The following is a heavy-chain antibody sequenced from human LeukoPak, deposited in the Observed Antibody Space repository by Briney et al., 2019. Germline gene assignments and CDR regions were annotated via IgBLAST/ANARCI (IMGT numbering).Heavy chain of an antibody. CDR1: GFTFSTYA. V-gene: IGHV3-64D*09. D-gene: IGHD2/OR15-2a*01. J-gene: IGHJ6*02. CDR2: ITTNGGST. CDR3: VKDNSQLLYGMDV. Sequence: GGSLRLSCSASGFTFSTYAMHWVRQAPGKGLEYVSAITTNGGSTYYADSVKGRFTISRDNSKNTLYLQMSSLRPEDTAVYYCVKDNSQLLYGMDVWGQGTTVTVSS.